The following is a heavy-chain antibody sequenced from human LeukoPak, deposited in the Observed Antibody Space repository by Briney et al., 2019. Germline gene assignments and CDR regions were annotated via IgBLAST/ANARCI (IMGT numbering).Heavy chain of an antibody. D-gene: IGHD2-21*02. Sequence: SETLSLTCAVYGGSFSGYYWSWIRQPPGKGLEWIGEINHSGSTNYNPSLKSRVTISVDTSKNQFSLKLSSVTAADTAVYYCARRSGIWAVVTGSQIDYWGQGTLVTVSS. J-gene: IGHJ4*02. CDR3: ARRSGIWAVVTGSQIDY. CDR1: GGSFSGYY. V-gene: IGHV4-34*01. CDR2: INHSGST.